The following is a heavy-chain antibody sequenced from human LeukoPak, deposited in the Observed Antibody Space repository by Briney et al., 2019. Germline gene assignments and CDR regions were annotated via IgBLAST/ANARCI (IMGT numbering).Heavy chain of an antibody. V-gene: IGHV3-30*04. CDR3: AKDRGYYDFWSGFDY. CDR1: GFTFNNYA. J-gene: IGHJ4*02. CDR2: ISYDGSNK. D-gene: IGHD3-3*01. Sequence: GGSLRLSCAASGFTFNNYAMHWVRQAPGKGLEWVAVISYDGSNKYYADSVKGRFTISRDNSKNTLYLQMNSLRAEDTAVYYCAKDRGYYDFWSGFDYWGQGTLVTVSS.